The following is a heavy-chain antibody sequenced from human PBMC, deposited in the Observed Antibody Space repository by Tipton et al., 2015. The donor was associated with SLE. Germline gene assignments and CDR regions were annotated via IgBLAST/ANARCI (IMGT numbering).Heavy chain of an antibody. J-gene: IGHJ4*02. CDR3: ARDRPACSSTSCPTSLDY. D-gene: IGHD2-2*01. V-gene: IGHV3-30*02. Sequence: GSLRLSCEASGFTFSDYGMHWVRQAPGKGLEWVAFIRFDGNSKYYADSVKGRFTISRDNAKNTVYLQMNSLGADDTALYYCARDRPACSSTSCPTSLDYWGQGTLVTVSS. CDR1: GFTFSDYG. CDR2: IRFDGNSK.